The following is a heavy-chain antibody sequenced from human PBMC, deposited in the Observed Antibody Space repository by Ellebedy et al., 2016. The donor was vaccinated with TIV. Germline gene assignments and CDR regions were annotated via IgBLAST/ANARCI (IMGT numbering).Heavy chain of an antibody. J-gene: IGHJ4*02. V-gene: IGHV3-7*01. CDR1: GFSLSSYW. CDR3: GRAIGSGSCY. CDR2: IKQDGSEK. Sequence: GESLKISCAASGFSLSSYWMHWVRQAPGKELEWVANIKQDGSEKYYVDSVKGRFTISRDNAKNSLYLQMNSLRAEDTAVYFCGRAIGSGSCYWGQGTLVTVSS. D-gene: IGHD3-10*01.